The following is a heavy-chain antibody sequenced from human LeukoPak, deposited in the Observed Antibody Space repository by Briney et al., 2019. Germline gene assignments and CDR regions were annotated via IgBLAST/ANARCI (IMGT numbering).Heavy chain of an antibody. CDR2: INHSGST. Sequence: SETLSLTCTVSGGSISSYYWSWIRQPPGKGLEWIGEINHSGSTNYNPSLKSRVTISVDTSKNQFSLKLSSVTAADTAVYYCARAGITMVRGVDFDYWGQGTLVTVSS. J-gene: IGHJ4*02. CDR3: ARAGITMVRGVDFDY. CDR1: GGSISSYY. V-gene: IGHV4-34*01. D-gene: IGHD3-10*01.